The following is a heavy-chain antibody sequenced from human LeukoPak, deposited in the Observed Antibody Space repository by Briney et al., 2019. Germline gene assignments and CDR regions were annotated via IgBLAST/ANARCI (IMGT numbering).Heavy chain of an antibody. CDR2: IYSGGST. J-gene: IGHJ3*02. CDR1: GFTVSSNY. D-gene: IGHD6-19*01. Sequence: GGSLRLSCAASGFTVSSNYMSWVRQAPGKGLEWVSVIYSGGSTYYADSVKGRFTISRDNSKNTLYLQMNSLRAEDTAVYYCARALHSSGWYYAFDIWGQGTMVTVSS. CDR3: ARALHSSGWYYAFDI. V-gene: IGHV3-66*01.